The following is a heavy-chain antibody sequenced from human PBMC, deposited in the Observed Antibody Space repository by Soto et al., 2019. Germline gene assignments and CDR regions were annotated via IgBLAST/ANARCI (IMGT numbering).Heavy chain of an antibody. CDR2: ISYDGSNK. J-gene: IGHJ6*02. CDR3: ARDQWLQSYYYYGMNV. V-gene: IGHV3-30-3*01. Sequence: QVPLVESGGGVVQPGRSLRLSCAASGFTFSSYAIHWVRQAPGKGLEWVAVISYDGSNKYYADSVKGRFTISRDNSKNTLYLQMNSLRAEDTAVYYCARDQWLQSYYYYGMNVWGQGTTVTVS. D-gene: IGHD4-4*01. CDR1: GFTFSSYA.